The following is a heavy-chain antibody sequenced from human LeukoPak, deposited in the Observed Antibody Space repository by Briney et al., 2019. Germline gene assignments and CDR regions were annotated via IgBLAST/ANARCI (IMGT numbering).Heavy chain of an antibody. J-gene: IGHJ6*02. CDR1: GFTFSSYG. CDR2: IRYDGSNK. CDR3: AKGGNYYYYYGMDV. Sequence: GGSLRLSCAASGFTFSSYGMHWVRHAPGKGLEWVEFIRYDGSNKYYAASVKGRFTISRDNSKNTLYLQMNSLRAEDTAVYYCAKGGNYYYYYGMDVWGQGTTVTVSS. D-gene: IGHD1-26*01. V-gene: IGHV3-30*02.